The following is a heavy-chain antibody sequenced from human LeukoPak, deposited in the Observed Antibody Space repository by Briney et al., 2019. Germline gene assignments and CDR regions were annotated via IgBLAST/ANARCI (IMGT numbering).Heavy chain of an antibody. Sequence: GGSLRLSCAASGFTFSSYWMSWVRQAPGKGLEWVANIRQDGNEKYYVDFVKGRFIISRDNAKNSLYLQINSLRAEDTAVYFCATSKLEWLFNFYYWGQGTLVTVSS. CDR1: GFTFSSYW. J-gene: IGHJ4*02. D-gene: IGHD3-3*01. CDR2: IRQDGNEK. CDR3: ATSKLEWLFNFYY. V-gene: IGHV3-7*03.